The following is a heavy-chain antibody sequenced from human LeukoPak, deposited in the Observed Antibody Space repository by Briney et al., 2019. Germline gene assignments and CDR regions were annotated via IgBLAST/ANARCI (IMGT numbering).Heavy chain of an antibody. CDR1: GFTFSSYG. CDR2: INTNGGST. Sequence: GGSLRLSCAASGFTFSSYGMSWVRQAPGKGLQWVSAINTNGGSTYYADSVKGRFTISRDNSKKTVYLQLNSLRAEDTAVSYCAKDFQGSRSYHCPFAYWGQGPLV. V-gene: IGHV3-23*01. J-gene: IGHJ4*02. D-gene: IGHD3-10*01. CDR3: AKDFQGSRSYHCPFAY.